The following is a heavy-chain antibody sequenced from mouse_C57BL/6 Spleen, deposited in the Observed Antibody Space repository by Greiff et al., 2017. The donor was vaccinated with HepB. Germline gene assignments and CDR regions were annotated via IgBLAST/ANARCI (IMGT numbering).Heavy chain of an antibody. CDR2: IDPSDSYT. J-gene: IGHJ2*01. D-gene: IGHD2-3*01. CDR3: ARQGDCYYEGYFDY. CDR1: GYTFTSYW. Sequence: QVQLQQPGAELVMPGASVKLSCKASGYTFTSYWMHWVKQRPGQGLEWIGEIDPSDSYTNYNQKFKDKSTLTVDKSSSTAYMQLSSLTSEDSAVYYCARQGDCYYEGYFDYWGQGTTLTVSS. V-gene: IGHV1-69*01.